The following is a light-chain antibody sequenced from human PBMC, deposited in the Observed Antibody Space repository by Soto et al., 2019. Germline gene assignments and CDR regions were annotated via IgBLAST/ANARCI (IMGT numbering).Light chain of an antibody. CDR3: SSYTSISTWV. J-gene: IGLJ3*02. Sequence: QSALTQPASVSGSPGQSITISCTGTSSDVGDYNYVSWYQQHPGNAPKLMIYEVSNRPSGVSYRFSGSKSGNTASLTISRLQAEDESDYYCSSYTSISTWVFGGGTKLTVL. CDR2: EVS. V-gene: IGLV2-14*03. CDR1: SSDVGDYNY.